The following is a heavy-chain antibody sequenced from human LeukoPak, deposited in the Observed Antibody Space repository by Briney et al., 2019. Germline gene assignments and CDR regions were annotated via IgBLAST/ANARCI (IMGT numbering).Heavy chain of an antibody. Sequence: SETLSLTCAVYGGSFSGYYWSWIRQPPGKGLEWIGEINHSGSTNYNPSLKSRVTISVDTSKNQFSLKLRSVTAADTALYYCARGRIRYYDVLPGYDKGFDYWGQGTLVTVSS. V-gene: IGHV4-34*01. CDR3: ARGRIRYYDVLPGYDKGFDY. J-gene: IGHJ4*02. D-gene: IGHD3-9*01. CDR2: INHSGST. CDR1: GGSFSGYY.